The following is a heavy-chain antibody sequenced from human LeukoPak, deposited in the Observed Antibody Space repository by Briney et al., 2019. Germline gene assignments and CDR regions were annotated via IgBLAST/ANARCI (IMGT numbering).Heavy chain of an antibody. CDR2: ISAYNGNT. Sequence: ASVKVSCKASGYTFTSYGISWVRQAPGQGLEWMGWISAYNGNTNYAQKLQGRVTMTTDTSTSTAYMELRSLRSDDTAVYYCARSPSLYRSTWKTPAAHVDLWGRGTLVAVSS. CDR1: GYTFTSYG. D-gene: IGHD6-13*01. V-gene: IGHV1-18*01. CDR3: ARSPSLYRSTWKTPAAHVDL. J-gene: IGHJ2*01.